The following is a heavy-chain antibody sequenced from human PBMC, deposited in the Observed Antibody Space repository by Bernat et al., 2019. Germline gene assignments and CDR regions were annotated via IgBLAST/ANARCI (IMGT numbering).Heavy chain of an antibody. CDR2: ISLSGGST. J-gene: IGHJ4*02. Sequence: VQLVESGGGVVQPGRSLRLSCAASGFTFSSYALSWVRQAPGKGLEWVSSISLSGGSTYFADSVKGRFTISRDNSKNTLWLQMNSLRAEDTAVYYCAKDGYNSGWFFDYWGQGTLVTVSS. CDR3: AKDGYNSGWFFDY. CDR1: GFTFSSYA. V-gene: IGHV3-23*04. D-gene: IGHD6-19*01.